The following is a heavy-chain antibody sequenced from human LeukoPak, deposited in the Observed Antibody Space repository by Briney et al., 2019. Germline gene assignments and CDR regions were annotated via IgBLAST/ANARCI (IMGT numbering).Heavy chain of an antibody. CDR1: GFAFSSYA. V-gene: IGHV3-23*01. J-gene: IGHJ4*02. D-gene: IGHD1-26*01. CDR3: AKAVVGATTGTKRGADS. Sequence: GGSLRLSCAASGFAFSSYAMSWVRQAPGKGLEWVSGLSGSGSTRYYADSVKGRFTISRDNSRNTLDLQMNSLRVEDTALYYCAKAVVGATTGTKRGADSWGQGTLVTVSP. CDR2: LSGSGSTR.